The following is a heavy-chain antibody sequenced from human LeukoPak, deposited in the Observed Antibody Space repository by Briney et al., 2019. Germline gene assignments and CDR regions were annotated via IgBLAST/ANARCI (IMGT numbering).Heavy chain of an antibody. J-gene: IGHJ4*02. CDR1: GFTFGDVV. CDR2: ISYNGAST. CDR3: ARRTGGTKDY. D-gene: IGHD7-27*01. Sequence: GGSLRLSCVASGFTFGDVVMSWVRQAPGKGLEWVSAISYNGASTDYADSVKGRFAITRDNSKNTLYLQMNSLRAEDTAVYYCARRTGGTKDYWGQGTQVTVSS. V-gene: IGHV3-23*01.